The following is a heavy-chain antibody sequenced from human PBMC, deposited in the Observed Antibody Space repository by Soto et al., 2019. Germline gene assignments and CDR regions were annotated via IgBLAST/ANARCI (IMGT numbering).Heavy chain of an antibody. J-gene: IGHJ4*02. Sequence: GESLKISCAASGFTFSSYGMHWVRQAPGKGLEWVAVISYDGSNKYYADSVKGRFTISRDNSKNTLYLQMNSLRAEDTAVYYCAKDFGMITMIDPYFDYWGQGTLVTVSS. CDR2: ISYDGSNK. V-gene: IGHV3-30*18. CDR1: GFTFSSYG. CDR3: AKDFGMITMIDPYFDY. D-gene: IGHD3-22*01.